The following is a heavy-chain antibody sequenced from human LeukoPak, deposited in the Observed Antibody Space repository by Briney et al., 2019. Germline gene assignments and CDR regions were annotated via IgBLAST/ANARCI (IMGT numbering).Heavy chain of an antibody. CDR1: GGSFSGCY. Sequence: PSETLSLTCAVYGGSFSGCYWSWIRQPPGKGLEWIGEINHSGSTNYNPSLKSRVTISVDTSKNQFSLKLSSVTAADTAVYYCVSYCSGGSCYRDYWGQGTLVTVSS. CDR3: VSYCSGGSCYRDY. CDR2: INHSGST. V-gene: IGHV4-34*01. J-gene: IGHJ4*02. D-gene: IGHD2-15*01.